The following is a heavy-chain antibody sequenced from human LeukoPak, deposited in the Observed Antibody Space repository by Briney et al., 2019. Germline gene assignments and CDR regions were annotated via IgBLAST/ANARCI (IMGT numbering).Heavy chain of an antibody. CDR3: ATARTYYYGMDV. Sequence: ASVKVSCKASGYTFTGYYMHWVRQAPGQGLEWMGWINPNSGGTNYAQKFQGRVTMTRDTSISTAYMELSRLRSDDTAVYYCATARTYYYGMDVWGQGTTVTVSS. CDR2: INPNSGGT. CDR1: GYTFTGYY. J-gene: IGHJ6*02. V-gene: IGHV1-2*02.